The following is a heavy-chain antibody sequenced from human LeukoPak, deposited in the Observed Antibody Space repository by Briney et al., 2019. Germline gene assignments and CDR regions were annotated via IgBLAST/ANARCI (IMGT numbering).Heavy chain of an antibody. CDR2: IYYSGST. CDR1: GVSISSYY. V-gene: IGHV4-59*01. D-gene: IGHD6-13*01. CDR3: ARSLGRSSWVFDY. Sequence: SETLSLTCTVSGVSISSYYWSWIRQPPGKGLEWIGYIYYSGSTNYNPSLKSRATISVDTSKNQFSLKLSSVTAADTAVYYCARSLGRSSWVFDYWGQGTLVTVSS. J-gene: IGHJ4*02.